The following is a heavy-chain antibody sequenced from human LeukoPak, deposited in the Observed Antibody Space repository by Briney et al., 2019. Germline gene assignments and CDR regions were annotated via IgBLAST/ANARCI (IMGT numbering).Heavy chain of an antibody. Sequence: SQTLSLTCAVSGGSISSGGYSWSWIRQPPGKGLEWIGEINHSGSTNYNPSLKSRVTISVDTSKNQFSLKLSSVTAADTAVYYCASLITFGGVIVPYYFDYWGQGTLVTVSS. CDR1: GGSISSGGYS. V-gene: IGHV4-30-2*01. D-gene: IGHD3-16*02. J-gene: IGHJ4*02. CDR3: ASLITFGGVIVPYYFDY. CDR2: INHSGST.